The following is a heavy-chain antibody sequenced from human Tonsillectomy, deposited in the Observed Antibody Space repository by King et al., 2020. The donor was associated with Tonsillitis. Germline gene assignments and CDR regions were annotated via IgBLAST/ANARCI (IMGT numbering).Heavy chain of an antibody. V-gene: IGHV3-11*01. CDR3: ARRRYYYDSDFDY. Sequence: VQLVESGGGLVKPGGSLRLSCAASGFFFSDYHMSWIRQAPWEGLEWVSYISGRGSSIFYADSVKGRFTISRDNAKKSLYLQMDGLRAEDTAVYYCARRRYYYDSDFDYWGQGTLVTVSS. D-gene: IGHD3-22*01. CDR1: GFFFSDYH. J-gene: IGHJ4*02. CDR2: ISGRGSSI.